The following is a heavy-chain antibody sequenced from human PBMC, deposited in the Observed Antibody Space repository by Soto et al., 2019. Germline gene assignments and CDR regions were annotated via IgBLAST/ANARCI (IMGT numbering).Heavy chain of an antibody. Sequence: ASVKVSCKASGYTFTSYGISWVRQAPGQGLEWMGWISAYNGNTNYAQKLQGRVTMTTDTSTSTAYMELRSLRSEDTAVYYCARVYDYVWGSYPKHNWFDPWGQGTLVTVSS. CDR3: ARVYDYVWGSYPKHNWFDP. CDR1: GYTFTSYG. D-gene: IGHD3-16*02. CDR2: ISAYNGNT. J-gene: IGHJ5*02. V-gene: IGHV1-18*01.